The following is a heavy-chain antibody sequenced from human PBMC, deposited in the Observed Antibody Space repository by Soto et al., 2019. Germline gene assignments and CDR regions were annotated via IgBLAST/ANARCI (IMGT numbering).Heavy chain of an antibody. J-gene: IGHJ4*02. CDR1: GFNVNNKY. CDR3: ARDSSGPGFDY. V-gene: IGHV3-66*01. Sequence: VQLVESGGGLVQPGGSLRLSCEVFGFNVNNKYMSWVRQAPGKGLEWVSVIYDDGTTYSADSVKSRFTFSRDNSRNSVYLHMNTLRVDDTAVYDCARDSSGPGFDYWGQGTLVTVAS. CDR2: IYDDGTT. D-gene: IGHD6-19*01.